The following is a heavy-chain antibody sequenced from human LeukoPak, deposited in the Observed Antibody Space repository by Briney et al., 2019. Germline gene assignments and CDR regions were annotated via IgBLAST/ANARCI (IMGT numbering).Heavy chain of an antibody. CDR2: IWNDGSNN. D-gene: IGHD5-24*01. Sequence: PGRSLRLSCAASGFTFSSFGMHWVRRAPGKGLEWVAVIWNDGSNNYYADSVKGRFTISRDNAKNTLYLQMNSLRPEDTAVYYCASSMAYNCLDYWGQGTLVTVSS. CDR3: ASSMAYNCLDY. CDR1: GFTFSSFG. V-gene: IGHV3-33*01. J-gene: IGHJ4*02.